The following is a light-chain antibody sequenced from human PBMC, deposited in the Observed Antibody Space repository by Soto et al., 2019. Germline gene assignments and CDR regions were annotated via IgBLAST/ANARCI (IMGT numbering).Light chain of an antibody. CDR2: GAS. Sequence: ELVMAQSPATLSVSPGERATLSCRSSQSVSSNLAWYQQRPGQAPRLLIYGASTRPTNIPARFSGSGSGTDFTLTISSLEPEDFAVYYCQQRSNWPPSITFGRGTRLEIK. CDR1: QSVSSN. J-gene: IGKJ5*01. V-gene: IGKV3-11*01. CDR3: QQRSNWPPSIT.